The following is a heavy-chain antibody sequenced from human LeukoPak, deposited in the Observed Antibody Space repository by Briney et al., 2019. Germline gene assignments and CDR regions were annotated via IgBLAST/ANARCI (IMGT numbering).Heavy chain of an antibody. CDR2: ISWNSGNI. CDR1: GFTFDDYA. V-gene: IGHV3-9*01. CDR3: VKDFYSSSWYVFDF. J-gene: IGHJ4*02. D-gene: IGHD6-13*01. Sequence: GGSLRLSCAASGFTFDDYAMHWVRQAPGKGLEWVSGISWNSGNIGYADSVEGRFTISRDNAKNSLYLQMNSLRAEDTALYYCVKDFYSSSWYVFDFWGQGALVTVSS.